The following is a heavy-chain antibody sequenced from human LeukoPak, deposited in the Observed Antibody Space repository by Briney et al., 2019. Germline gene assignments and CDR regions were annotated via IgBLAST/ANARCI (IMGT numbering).Heavy chain of an antibody. CDR3: ARGRRRIRPYCYGMDV. V-gene: IGHV4-34*01. D-gene: IGHD5-18*01. CDR2: INHSGST. J-gene: IGHJ6*02. CDR1: GGSFSGYY. Sequence: PSETLSLTCAVYGGSFSGYYWSWIRQPPGKGLEWIGEINHSGSTNYNPSLKSRVTISVDTSKNQSSLKLSSVTAADTAVYYCARGRRRIRPYCYGMDVWGQGTTVTVSS.